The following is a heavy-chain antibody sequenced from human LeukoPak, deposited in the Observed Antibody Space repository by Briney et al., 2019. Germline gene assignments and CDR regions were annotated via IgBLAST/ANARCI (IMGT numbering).Heavy chain of an antibody. V-gene: IGHV3-30-3*01. J-gene: IGHJ4*02. D-gene: IGHD2-21*02. Sequence: PGRSLRLSCAASGFTFGSYVMHWVRQAPGKGLEWVALISYDGSNKDFTDSAKGRFTISRDNSKNTVYLQMNSLRAEDTAVYYCARAGHYYFDYWGQGTLVTVSS. CDR2: ISYDGSNK. CDR1: GFTFGSYV. CDR3: ARAGHYYFDY.